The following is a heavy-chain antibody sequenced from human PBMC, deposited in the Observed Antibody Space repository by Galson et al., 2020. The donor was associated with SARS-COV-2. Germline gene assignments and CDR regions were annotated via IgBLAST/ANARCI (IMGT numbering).Heavy chain of an antibody. V-gene: IGHV4-4*07. D-gene: IGHD4-17*01. CDR2: VYTYTRENT. CDR1: GGSMNSYY. J-gene: IGHJ4*02. Sequence: PSETLSLTCTVSGGSMNSYYWNWIRQPAGKGLEWIGRVYTYTRENTNYNPSHRSRVTMSIDTSKNQFSLRLSSVTAADTALYYCARGHDSGYYVYGDWGKGILVTVS. CDR3: ARGHDSGYYVYGD.